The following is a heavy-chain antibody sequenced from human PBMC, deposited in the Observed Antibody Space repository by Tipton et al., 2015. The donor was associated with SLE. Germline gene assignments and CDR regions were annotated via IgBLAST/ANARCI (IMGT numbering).Heavy chain of an antibody. CDR3: ARAREYEMPLPLFMDV. Sequence: TLSLTCAVYGGSFSGYHWSWIRQPPGKGLEWIGYVSYAGSTNYNPSLESRVTMSVDTSKNQFSLKLYSVTAADTAVYYCARAREYEMPLPLFMDVWGQGATVTVSS. D-gene: IGHD2/OR15-2a*01. CDR2: VSYAGST. CDR1: GGSFSGYH. J-gene: IGHJ6*02. V-gene: IGHV4-59*01.